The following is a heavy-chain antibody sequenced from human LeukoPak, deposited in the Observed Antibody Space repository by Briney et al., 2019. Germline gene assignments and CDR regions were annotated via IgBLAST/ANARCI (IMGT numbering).Heavy chain of an antibody. V-gene: IGHV3-21*04. CDR3: ARGYHLYYSGSGRWYNWFDP. CDR2: ISSSSSYI. Sequence: GGSLRLSCAASGFTFSSYSMNWVGQAPGKGLEWVSSISSSSSYIYYADSVKGRFTISRDNAKNSLYLQMNSLRAEDTAVYYCARGYHLYYSGSGRWYNWFDPWGQGTLVTVSS. D-gene: IGHD3-10*01. CDR1: GFTFSSYS. J-gene: IGHJ5*02.